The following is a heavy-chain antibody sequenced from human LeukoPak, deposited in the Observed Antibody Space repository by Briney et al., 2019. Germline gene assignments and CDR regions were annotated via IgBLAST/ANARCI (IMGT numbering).Heavy chain of an antibody. CDR1: GYSFTSYW. CDR3: ATLTIFGVVPMGYFDY. V-gene: IGHV5-51*01. J-gene: IGHJ4*02. CDR2: IYPGDSDT. Sequence: GESLKISCKGSGYSFTSYWIGWVRQMPGKGLGWMGIIYPGDSDTRYSPSFQGQVTISADKSISTAYLQWSSLKASDTAMYYCATLTIFGVVPMGYFDYWGQGTLVTVSS. D-gene: IGHD3-3*01.